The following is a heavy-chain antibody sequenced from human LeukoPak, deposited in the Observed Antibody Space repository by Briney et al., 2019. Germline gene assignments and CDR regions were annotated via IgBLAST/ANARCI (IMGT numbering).Heavy chain of an antibody. CDR3: ARDPYSGYGRFDY. CDR2: IYSSGST. D-gene: IGHD5-12*01. CDR1: GVSISSSTYY. J-gene: IGHJ4*02. Sequence: KPSETLSLTCTVSGVSISSSTYYWGWIRQPPGKGLEWIGTIYSSGSTYYNSSLKSRVTISVDTSKNHFSLKLNSVTAADTAVYYCARDPYSGYGRFDYWGQGTLVTVSS. V-gene: IGHV4-39*07.